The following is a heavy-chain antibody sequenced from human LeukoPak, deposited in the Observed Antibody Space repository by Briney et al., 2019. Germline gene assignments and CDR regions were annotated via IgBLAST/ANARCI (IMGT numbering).Heavy chain of an antibody. CDR2: IYYSGST. D-gene: IGHD6-13*01. J-gene: IGHJ5*02. CDR3: ARQRKAAADNWFDP. CDR1: GGSISSSSYY. Sequence: SETLSLTCTVSGGSISSSSYYWGWIRQPPGKGLEWVGSIYYSGSTYYNPSLKSRVTISVDTSKNQSSLKLSSVTAADTAVYYCARQRKAAADNWFDPWGQGTLVTVSS. V-gene: IGHV4-39*01.